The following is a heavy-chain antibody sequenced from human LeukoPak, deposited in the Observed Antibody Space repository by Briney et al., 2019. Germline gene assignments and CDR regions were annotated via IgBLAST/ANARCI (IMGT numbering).Heavy chain of an antibody. CDR1: GFTVSNNY. V-gene: IGHV3-53*01. CDR3: ARDGAGGQWPFDY. Sequence: GVLRLSCAASGFTVSNNYMSWVRQAPGKGLEWVSVIYRDDSTYYADSVKGRFTISRDNSKNTLYLQMNSLRAEDTAVYYCARDGAGGQWPFDYWGQGTLVTVSS. D-gene: IGHD6-19*01. CDR2: IYRDDST. J-gene: IGHJ4*02.